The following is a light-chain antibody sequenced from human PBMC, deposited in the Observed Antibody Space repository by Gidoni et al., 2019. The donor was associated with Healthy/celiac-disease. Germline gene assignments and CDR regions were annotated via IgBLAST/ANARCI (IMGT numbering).Light chain of an antibody. CDR3: MQALQTLLT. CDR1: QSLLHSNGYNY. CDR2: LGS. V-gene: IGKV2-28*01. J-gene: IGKJ4*01. Sequence: DIVMTQYPLSLPVTPGEPASISCRSSQSLLHSNGYNYLDWYLQKPGQSPQLLIYLGSNRASGVPDRFSGSGSGTDFTLKISRVEAEDVGVYYCMQALQTLLTFGGGTKVEIK.